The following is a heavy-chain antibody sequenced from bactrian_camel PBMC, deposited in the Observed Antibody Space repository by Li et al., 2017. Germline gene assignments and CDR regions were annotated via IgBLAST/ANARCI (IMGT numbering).Heavy chain of an antibody. Sequence: HVQLVESGGGSVQAGGSLTLSCTPSSLSFDGSDVAWYRHGPWHACELISRITGDRGTHYADAVKGRFTISRDNAKNTAYLQMNGLEPADTAMHYCAADWRSYSVDAFGDLDFSYWGQGTQVTVS. V-gene: IGHV3S55*01. CDR1: SLSFDGSD. CDR2: ITGDRGT. CDR3: AADWRSYSVDAFGDLDFSY. J-gene: IGHJ6*01. D-gene: IGHD2*01.